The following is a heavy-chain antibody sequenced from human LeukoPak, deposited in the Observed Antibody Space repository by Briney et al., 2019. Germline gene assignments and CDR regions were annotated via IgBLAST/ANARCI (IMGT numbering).Heavy chain of an antibody. V-gene: IGHV4-59*01. CDR2: IYYSGST. CDR1: GGSISSYY. J-gene: IGHJ5*02. CDR3: ARDLGPTFYDYVWGSYRSRGGWFDP. D-gene: IGHD3-16*02. Sequence: SETLSLTCTVSGGSISSYYWSWIRQPPGKGLEWIGYIYYSGSTNYNPSLKSRVTISVDTSKNQFSLKLSSGTAADTAVYYCARDLGPTFYDYVWGSYRSRGGWFDPWGQGTLVTVSS.